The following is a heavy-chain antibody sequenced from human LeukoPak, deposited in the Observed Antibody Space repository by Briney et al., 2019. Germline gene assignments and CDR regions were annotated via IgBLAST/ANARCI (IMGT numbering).Heavy chain of an antibody. CDR2: IYSGGST. CDR3: ARDPDSSGYFVYFYFDY. D-gene: IGHD3-22*01. Sequence: GGSLRLSCAASGFTVSSNYMSWVRQAPGKGLEWVSVIYSGGSTYYADSVKGRFTISRDNAKNSLYLQMNSLRAEDTAVYYCARDPDSSGYFVYFYFDYWGQGTLVTVSS. CDR1: GFTVSSNY. V-gene: IGHV3-66*01. J-gene: IGHJ4*02.